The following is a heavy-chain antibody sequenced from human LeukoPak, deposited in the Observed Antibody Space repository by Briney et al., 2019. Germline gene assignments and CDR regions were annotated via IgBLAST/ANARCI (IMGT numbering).Heavy chain of an antibody. CDR2: IHTTGST. CDR1: GGSISSYY. J-gene: IGHJ4*02. V-gene: IGHV4-4*07. D-gene: IGHD3-22*01. Sequence: SETLSLTCTVSGGSISSYYWSWIRQPAGKGLQWIGRIHTTGSTNYNPSLKSRVTMSVDTSKNQFSLRLSSVTAADTAVYYCARDAYYYDSSGYYRFDYWGQGTLVTVSS. CDR3: ARDAYYYDSSGYYRFDY.